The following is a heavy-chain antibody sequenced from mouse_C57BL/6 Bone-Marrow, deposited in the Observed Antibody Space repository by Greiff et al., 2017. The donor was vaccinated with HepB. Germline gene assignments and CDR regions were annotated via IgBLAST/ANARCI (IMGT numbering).Heavy chain of an antibody. CDR1: GFTFSDYG. CDR3: ARPDWDDYFDY. V-gene: IGHV5-17*01. D-gene: IGHD4-1*01. Sequence: EVKLMESGGGLVKPGGSLKLSCAASGFTFSDYGMHWVRQAPEQGLEWVAYISSGSSTIYYADTVKGRFTISRDNAKNTLFLQMTSLRSEDTAMYYCARPDWDDYFDYWGQGTTLTVSS. CDR2: ISSGSSTI. J-gene: IGHJ2*01.